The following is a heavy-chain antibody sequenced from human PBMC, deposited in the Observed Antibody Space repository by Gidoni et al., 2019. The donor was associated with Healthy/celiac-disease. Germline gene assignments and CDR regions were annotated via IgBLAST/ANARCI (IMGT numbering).Heavy chain of an antibody. V-gene: IGHV3-30*18. Sequence: QVQLVESGGGVVQPGRSLRLSCAASGFTFSSYGMHWVRQAPGKGLEWVAVISYDGSNKYYADSVKGRFTISRDNSKNTLYLQMNSLRAEDTAVYYCAKDGVVTAYYYYYGMDVWGQGTTVTVSS. J-gene: IGHJ6*02. CDR2: ISYDGSNK. CDR3: AKDGVVTAYYYYYGMDV. CDR1: GFTFSSYG. D-gene: IGHD2-21*02.